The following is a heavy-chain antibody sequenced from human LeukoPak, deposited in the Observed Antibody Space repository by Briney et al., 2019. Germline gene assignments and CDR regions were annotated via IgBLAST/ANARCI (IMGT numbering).Heavy chain of an antibody. V-gene: IGHV4-59*01. D-gene: IGHD5-18*01. Sequence: PSETLSLTCTVSGGSISSYYWSWIRQPPGKGLEWIGYIYYSGSTNYNPSLKSRVTISVDTSKNQFSLKLSSVTAADTAVYYCARDHPGARGYRHAGAFDIWGQGTMVTVSS. J-gene: IGHJ3*02. CDR1: GGSISSYY. CDR3: ARDHPGARGYRHAGAFDI. CDR2: IYYSGST.